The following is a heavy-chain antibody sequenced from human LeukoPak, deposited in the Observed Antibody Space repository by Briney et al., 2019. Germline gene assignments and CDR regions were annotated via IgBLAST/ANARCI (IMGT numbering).Heavy chain of an antibody. D-gene: IGHD2-15*01. J-gene: IGHJ6*03. Sequence: PGGSLRLSCAASGFTVSSNYMSWVRQAPGKGLEWVSVIYSCGSTYYADSVKGRFTISRDNSRNTLYLQINSLRAEDTAVYYCAREVGCGPRYCSGGGCPGYMDVWGKGTTVTVSS. CDR1: GFTVSSNY. V-gene: IGHV3-66*03. CDR3: AREVGCGPRYCSGGGCPGYMDV. CDR2: IYSCGST.